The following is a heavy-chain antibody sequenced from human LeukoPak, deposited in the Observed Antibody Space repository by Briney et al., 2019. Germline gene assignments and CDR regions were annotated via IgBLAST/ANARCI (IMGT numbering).Heavy chain of an antibody. J-gene: IGHJ6*02. CDR1: GGSISSFY. CDR3: ARSGGSGSYYNGYYYYYGIDV. V-gene: IGHV4-59*08. D-gene: IGHD3-10*01. CDR2: IYYSGIT. Sequence: PSETLSLTCTVSGGSISSFYWSWIRQPPGKGLEWIGYIYYSGITNYNPSLKSRVTISVDTSKNQVSLKLSSVTAADTAVYSCARSGGSGSYYNGYYYYYGIDVWGQGTTVTVSS.